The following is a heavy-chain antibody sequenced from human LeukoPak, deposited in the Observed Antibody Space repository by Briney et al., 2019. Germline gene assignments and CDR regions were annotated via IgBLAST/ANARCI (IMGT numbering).Heavy chain of an antibody. J-gene: IGHJ1*01. CDR1: GFTFNSCW. CDR2: INPDGRDT. D-gene: IGHD2-21*02. CDR3: ATWGDTTAEYFQR. V-gene: IGHV3-7*01. Sequence: GGSLRLSCVVSGFTFNSCWMNWVRQAPGKGLEWVAHINPDGRDTYYVDSVKGRFTISRDNAQNSMYLQMNSLRVEDTAVYYCATWGDTTAEYFQRWGQSTLVTVSS.